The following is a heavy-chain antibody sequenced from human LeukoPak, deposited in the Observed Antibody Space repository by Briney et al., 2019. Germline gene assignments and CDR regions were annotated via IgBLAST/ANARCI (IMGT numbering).Heavy chain of an antibody. V-gene: IGHV1-2*04. CDR3: PRDWIRAYDI. CDR1: GYSFMDYY. J-gene: IGHJ3*02. D-gene: IGHD2-2*03. CDR2: INPITGGT. Sequence: ASVKVSCKASGYSFMDYYIHWVRQAPGQGLEWMGWINPITGGTNYAQKFQGWVTMTRHTSISTAYMELSRLASDDTAVYYCPRDWIRAYDIWGQGTMLIVSS.